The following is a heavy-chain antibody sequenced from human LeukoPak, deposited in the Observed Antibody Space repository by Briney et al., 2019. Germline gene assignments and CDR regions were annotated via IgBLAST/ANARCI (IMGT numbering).Heavy chain of an antibody. Sequence: PSETLSLTCTVSGGSISSYYWSWIRQPPGKGLEWIGYIYYSGSTNYNPSLKSRVTISVDTSKNQFSLKLSSVTAADTAVYYCARVIGYCSSTSCYGAFDIWGQGTMVTVSS. D-gene: IGHD2-2*01. CDR3: ARVIGYCSSTSCYGAFDI. J-gene: IGHJ3*02. CDR2: IYYSGST. CDR1: GGSISSYY. V-gene: IGHV4-59*01.